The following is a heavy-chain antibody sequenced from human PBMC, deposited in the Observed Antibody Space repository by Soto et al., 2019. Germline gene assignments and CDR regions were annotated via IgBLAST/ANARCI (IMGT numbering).Heavy chain of an antibody. Sequence: SVTLSLTCTVSGGSISSGDYCWSWIRQPPGKGLEWIGYIYYSGSTYYNPSLKSRVTISVDTSKNQFSLKLSSVTAADTAVYYCATRPYSSSTYYFDYWGQGTLVTVSS. CDR1: GGSISSGDYC. CDR3: ATRPYSSSTYYFDY. V-gene: IGHV4-30-4*01. CDR2: IYYSGST. D-gene: IGHD6-6*01. J-gene: IGHJ4*02.